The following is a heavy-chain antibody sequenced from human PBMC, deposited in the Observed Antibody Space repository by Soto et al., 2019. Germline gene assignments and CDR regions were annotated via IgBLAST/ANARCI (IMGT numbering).Heavy chain of an antibody. J-gene: IGHJ4*02. CDR1: GGSISGYY. CDR3: AKGGKTYFFDY. V-gene: IGHV4-59*08. CDR2: IYYSGST. Sequence: SETLSLSCTVSGGSISGYYWNWIRQPPGKGLEWIGYIYYSGSTSYNPSLRSRVTISLDTSKNQFSLKLSSVTAADTAVYYCAKGGKTYFFDYWGQATLVTVSS. D-gene: IGHD2-15*01.